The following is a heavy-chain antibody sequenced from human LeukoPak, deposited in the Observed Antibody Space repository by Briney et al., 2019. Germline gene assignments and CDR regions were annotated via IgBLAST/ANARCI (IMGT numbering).Heavy chain of an antibody. CDR2: IYFSGTT. CDR3: ARHENYDFWSGYFLGTNAFDI. J-gene: IGHJ3*02. V-gene: IGHV4-39*01. CDR1: GGSIISSTYY. Sequence: PSETLSLTCTVSGGSIISSTYYWGWIREPPGKGLEWIGSIYFSGTTYYNPSLKSRVTISVATSRNQFSLKLSSESAADTAVFHCARHENYDFWSGYFLGTNAFDIWGQGTMVTFSS. D-gene: IGHD3-3*01.